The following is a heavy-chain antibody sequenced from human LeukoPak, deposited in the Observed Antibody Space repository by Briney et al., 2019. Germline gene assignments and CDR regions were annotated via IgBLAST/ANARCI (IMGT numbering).Heavy chain of an antibody. CDR3: ARDARQLVPYYYYMDV. J-gene: IGHJ6*03. V-gene: IGHV4-59*01. CDR1: GGSISSYY. CDR2: IYYSGST. D-gene: IGHD6-13*01. Sequence: SETLSLTCTVSGGSISSYYWSWLRQPPGKGLEWVGYIYYSGSTNYNPSLKSRVTISVATSKNQFSLKLSSVTAADTAVYYCARDARQLVPYYYYMDVWGKGTTVTVSS.